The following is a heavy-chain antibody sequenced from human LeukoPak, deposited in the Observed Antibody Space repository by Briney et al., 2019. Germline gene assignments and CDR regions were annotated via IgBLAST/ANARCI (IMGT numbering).Heavy chain of an antibody. D-gene: IGHD3-22*01. CDR1: SYTFTSYG. CDR2: ISAYNGNT. V-gene: IGHV1-18*01. J-gene: IGHJ4*02. CDR3: ARVRTSSGYYYPIHY. Sequence: ASVKVSCKASSYTFTSYGISWVRQAPGQGLEWMGWISAYNGNTNYAQKLQGRVTMTTDTSTSTAYMELRSLRSDDTAVYYCARVRTSSGYYYPIHYWGQGTLVTVSS.